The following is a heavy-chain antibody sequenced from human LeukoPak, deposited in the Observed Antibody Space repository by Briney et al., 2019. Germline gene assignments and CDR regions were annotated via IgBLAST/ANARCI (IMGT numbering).Heavy chain of an antibody. Sequence: ASVKVSCKASGYTFTSYGISWVRQAPGQGLEWMGWISAYNGNTNYAQKLQGRVTMTTDTSTSTAYMELRSLRSDDTAVYYCARDSEDDFWSGYHYTDVWGKGTTVTVSS. CDR2: ISAYNGNT. CDR3: ARDSEDDFWSGYHYTDV. CDR1: GYTFTSYG. V-gene: IGHV1-18*01. J-gene: IGHJ6*03. D-gene: IGHD3-3*01.